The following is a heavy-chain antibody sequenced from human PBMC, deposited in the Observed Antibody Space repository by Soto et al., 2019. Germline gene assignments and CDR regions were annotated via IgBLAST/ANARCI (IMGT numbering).Heavy chain of an antibody. CDR2: IYYSGST. J-gene: IGHJ3*02. CDR1: GGSISSYY. CDR3: ASRGYYDVWSGYPYPHDAFDI. V-gene: IGHV4-59*01. Sequence: NPSETLSLTCTVSGGSISSYYWSWIRQPPGKGLEWIGYIYYSGSTNYNPSLKSRVTISVDTSKNQFSLKLSSVTAADTAVYYCASRGYYDVWSGYPYPHDAFDIWGQGTMVTGSS. D-gene: IGHD3-3*01.